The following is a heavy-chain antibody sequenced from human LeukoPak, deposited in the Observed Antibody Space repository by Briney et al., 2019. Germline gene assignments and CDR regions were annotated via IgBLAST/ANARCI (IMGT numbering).Heavy chain of an antibody. V-gene: IGHV1-2*02. J-gene: IGHJ3*02. D-gene: IGHD3-22*01. Sequence: GASVKVSCKASGYTFTGYYMHWVRQAPGQGLEWMGWINPNSGGTNYAQKFQGRVTMTRDTSISTAYMELRSLRSDDTAVYYCASSTYYYDSLRAFDIWGQGTMVTVS. CDR2: INPNSGGT. CDR1: GYTFTGYY. CDR3: ASSTYYYDSLRAFDI.